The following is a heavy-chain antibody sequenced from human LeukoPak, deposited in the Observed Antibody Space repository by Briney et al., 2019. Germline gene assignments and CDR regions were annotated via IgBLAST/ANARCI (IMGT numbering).Heavy chain of an antibody. J-gene: IGHJ4*02. V-gene: IGHV1-18*01. CDR2: ISAYNGNI. D-gene: IGHD2-2*01. CDR3: ARGRYCSSTSCSPSFYFDF. CDR1: GGTFSSYD. Sequence: ASVKVSCKASGGTFSSYDISWVRQAPGQGPEWMGWISAYNGNINYAQNFQGRVTMTTDTSTSTAYMELRSLRSDDTAVYYCARGRYCSSTSCSPSFYFDFWGQGTLVTVSS.